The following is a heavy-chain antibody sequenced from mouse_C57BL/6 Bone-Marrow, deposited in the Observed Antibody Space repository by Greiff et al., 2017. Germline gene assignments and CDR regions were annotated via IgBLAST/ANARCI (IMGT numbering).Heavy chain of an antibody. CDR2: IHPNSGST. V-gene: IGHV1-64*01. CDR1: GYTFTSYW. D-gene: IGHD1-1*01. J-gene: IGHJ2*01. CDR3: ARWYYGSSYIDY. Sequence: QVQLQQSGAELVKPGASVKLSCKASGYTFTSYWMHWVKQRPGQGLEWIGMIHPNSGSTNYNEKFKSKATLTVDKSSSTAYMQLSSLTSEDSAVYYCARWYYGSSYIDYWGQGTTLTVSS.